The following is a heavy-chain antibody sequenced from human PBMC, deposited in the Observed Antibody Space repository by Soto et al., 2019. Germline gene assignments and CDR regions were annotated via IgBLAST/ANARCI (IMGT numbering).Heavy chain of an antibody. CDR1: GFTISGNA. D-gene: IGHD3-16*01. V-gene: IGHV3-48*02. Sequence: EVQLVESGGGLVQPGGSLRLSCAASGFTISGNAMNWVRQAPGKGLEWVSYISSSSTNIHYADSVKGRFTISRDNAKNSVYMQMYSLRDEETAVYRCVRDLGWGSQWYYYMDVWGKGTTVTVSS. CDR2: ISSSSTNI. CDR3: VRDLGWGSQWYYYMDV. J-gene: IGHJ6*03.